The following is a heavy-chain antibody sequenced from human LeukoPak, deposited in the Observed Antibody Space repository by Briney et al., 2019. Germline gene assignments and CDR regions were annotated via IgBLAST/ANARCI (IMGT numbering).Heavy chain of an antibody. CDR2: IYTSGST. J-gene: IGHJ5*02. V-gene: IGHV4-4*07. D-gene: IGHD1-26*01. CDR1: GGSFSGYY. Sequence: SETLSLTCAVYGGSFSGYYWSWIRQPAGKGLEWIGRIYTSGSTNYNPSLKSRVTISVDTSKNQFSLKLSSVTAADTAAYYCTREAYSENYYGLGYWFDPWGQGTLVTVSS. CDR3: TREAYSENYYGLGYWFDP.